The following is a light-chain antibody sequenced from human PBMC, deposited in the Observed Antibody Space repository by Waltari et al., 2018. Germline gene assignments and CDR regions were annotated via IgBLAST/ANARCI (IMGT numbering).Light chain of an antibody. CDR2: EVT. Sequence: QSALTQPRSVSESPGQSVTISCTGTSSDVGGYNYISWYQHHPGKAPKLIMYEVTNRPSGVPDRFSASKSGNTASLTISGLRAEDEADYYCSSYAGTYTGVFGGGTKLTVL. V-gene: IGLV2-11*01. J-gene: IGLJ3*02. CDR3: SSYAGTYTGV. CDR1: SSDVGGYNY.